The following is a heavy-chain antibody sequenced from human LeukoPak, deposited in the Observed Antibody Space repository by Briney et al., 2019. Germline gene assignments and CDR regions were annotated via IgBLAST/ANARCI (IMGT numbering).Heavy chain of an antibody. CDR3: AKDVDIAARYNWFDP. CDR2: ISGSGGST. D-gene: IGHD6-6*01. J-gene: IGHJ5*02. Sequence: QPGRSLRLSCTASGFTFSSYAMSWVRQAPGKGLEWVSAISGSGGSTYYADSVKGRFTISRDNSKNTLYLQMNSLRAEDTAVYYCAKDVDIAARYNWFDPWGQGTLVTVSS. V-gene: IGHV3-23*01. CDR1: GFTFSSYA.